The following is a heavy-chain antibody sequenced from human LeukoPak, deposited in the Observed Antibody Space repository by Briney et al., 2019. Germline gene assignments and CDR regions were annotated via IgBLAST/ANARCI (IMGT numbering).Heavy chain of an antibody. Sequence: GGSLRLSCAASGFTFSSYSMNWVRQAPGKGLEWVSYISSSSSTIYYADSVKGRFTISRDNSKNTLYLQMNSLRAEDTAVYYCAKIEFPYSGSYTGRDYWGQGTLVTVSS. CDR2: ISSSSSTI. D-gene: IGHD1-26*01. V-gene: IGHV3-48*01. CDR3: AKIEFPYSGSYTGRDY. J-gene: IGHJ4*02. CDR1: GFTFSSYS.